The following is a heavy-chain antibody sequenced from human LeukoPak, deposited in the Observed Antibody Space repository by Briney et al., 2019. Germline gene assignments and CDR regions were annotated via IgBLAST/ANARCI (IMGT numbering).Heavy chain of an antibody. Sequence: GGSLRLSCAASGFTSSSYSMNWVRQAPGKGLEWVSSISSSSSYIYYADSVKGRFTISRDNAKNSLYLQMNSLRAEDTAVYYCASELGYCSGGSCDWGQGTLVTVSS. V-gene: IGHV3-21*01. J-gene: IGHJ4*02. CDR2: ISSSSSYI. D-gene: IGHD2-15*01. CDR1: GFTSSSYS. CDR3: ASELGYCSGGSCD.